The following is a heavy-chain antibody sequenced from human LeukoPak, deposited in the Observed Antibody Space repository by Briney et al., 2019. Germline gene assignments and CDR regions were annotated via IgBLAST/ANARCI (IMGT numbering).Heavy chain of an antibody. J-gene: IGHJ5*02. Sequence: GGSLRLSCVASGFTFSNYAMNWVRQAPGKGLEWVSGISGGDSNTYYADSVKGRFTISRDNSKNTLYLQMNSLRAEDTAVYHCAKNGGYQVLYNWFDPWGQGVLVTVSS. D-gene: IGHD2-2*01. V-gene: IGHV3-23*01. CDR2: ISGGDSNT. CDR3: AKNGGYQVLYNWFDP. CDR1: GFTFSNYA.